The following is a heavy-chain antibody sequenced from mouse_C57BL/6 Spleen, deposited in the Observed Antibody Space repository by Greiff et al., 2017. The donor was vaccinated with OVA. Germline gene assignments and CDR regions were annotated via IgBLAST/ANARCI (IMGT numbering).Heavy chain of an antibody. J-gene: IGHJ2*01. Sequence: VQLKQSGAELVRPGASVKLSCTASGFNIKDDYMHWVKQRPEQGLEWIGWIDPENGDTEYASKFQGKATITADTSSNTAYLQLSSLTSEDTAVYYCTVNWDGNFDYWGQGTTLTVSS. CDR2: IDPENGDT. V-gene: IGHV14-4*01. CDR1: GFNIKDDY. D-gene: IGHD4-1*01. CDR3: TVNWDGNFDY.